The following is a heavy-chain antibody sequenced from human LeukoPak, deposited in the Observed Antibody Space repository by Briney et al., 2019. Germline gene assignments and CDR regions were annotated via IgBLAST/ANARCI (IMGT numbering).Heavy chain of an antibody. Sequence: SETLSLTCTVSGGSISSQYWSWIRQPPGKGLEWIGEINHSGSTNYNPSLKSRVTISVDTSKNQFSLKLSSVTAADTAVYYCARGTWGYDYVWGSYRSNWFDPWGQGTLVTVSS. CDR1: GGSISSQY. V-gene: IGHV4-34*01. J-gene: IGHJ5*02. CDR2: INHSGST. D-gene: IGHD3-16*02. CDR3: ARGTWGYDYVWGSYRSNWFDP.